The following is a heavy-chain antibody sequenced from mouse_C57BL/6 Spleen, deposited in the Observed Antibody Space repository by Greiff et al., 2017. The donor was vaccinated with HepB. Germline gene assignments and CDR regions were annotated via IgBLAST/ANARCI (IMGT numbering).Heavy chain of an antibody. CDR1: GYTFTDYT. J-gene: IGHJ1*03. CDR3: ARWLLRWYFDV. Sequence: VQLQQSGPELVKPGASVKIPCKASGYTFTDYTMDWVKQSHGKSLEWIGDINPNNGGTIYNQKFKGKATLTVDKSSSTAYMELRSLTSEDTAVYYCARWLLRWYFDVWGTGTTVTVSS. V-gene: IGHV1-18*01. D-gene: IGHD2-3*01. CDR2: INPNNGGT.